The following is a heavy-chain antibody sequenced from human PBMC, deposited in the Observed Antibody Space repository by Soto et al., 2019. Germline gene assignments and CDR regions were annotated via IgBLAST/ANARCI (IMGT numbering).Heavy chain of an antibody. Sequence: ASVKVSCKASGYTFTGYYMHWVRQAPGQGLEWMGWINPNSGGTNYAQKFQGRVTMTRDTSISTAYMELSRLRSDDTAVYYCARVRTGYSSGWYVSEHGYFDYWGKGTLVTVSS. CDR2: INPNSGGT. J-gene: IGHJ4*02. V-gene: IGHV1-2*02. CDR3: ARVRTGYSSGWYVSEHGYFDY. CDR1: GYTFTGYY. D-gene: IGHD6-19*01.